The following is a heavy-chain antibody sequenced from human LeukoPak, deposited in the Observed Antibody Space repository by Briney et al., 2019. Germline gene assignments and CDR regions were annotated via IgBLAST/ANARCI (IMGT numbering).Heavy chain of an antibody. CDR1: GFTFSSYG. D-gene: IGHD1-14*01. Sequence: GGSLRLSCAASGFTFSSYGMHWVRQAPGKGLEWVAVISYDGSNKYYADSVKGRFTISRDNSKNTLYLQMNSLRAEDTAVYYCARDRTQEDGMDVWGQGTTVTVSS. J-gene: IGHJ6*02. CDR2: ISYDGSNK. V-gene: IGHV3-30*03. CDR3: ARDRTQEDGMDV.